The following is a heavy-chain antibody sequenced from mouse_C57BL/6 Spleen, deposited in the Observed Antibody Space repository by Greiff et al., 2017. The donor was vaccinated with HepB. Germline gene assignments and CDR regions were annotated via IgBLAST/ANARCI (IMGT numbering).Heavy chain of an antibody. CDR1: GYTFTSYW. Sequence: QVQLQQPGAELVKPGASVKMSCKASGYTFTSYWITWVKQRPGQGLEWIGDIYPGSGSTNYNEKFKSKATLTVDTSSSTAYMQLSSLTSEDSAVYYCARRGITTVYYYAMDYWGQGTSVTVSS. V-gene: IGHV1-55*01. CDR3: ARRGITTVYYYAMDY. D-gene: IGHD2-4*01. CDR2: IYPGSGST. J-gene: IGHJ4*01.